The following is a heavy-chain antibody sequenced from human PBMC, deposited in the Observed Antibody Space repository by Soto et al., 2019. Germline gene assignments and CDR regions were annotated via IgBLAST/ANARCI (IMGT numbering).Heavy chain of an antibody. CDR1: GGSISSSSYY. CDR3: ARHLGEVAGSDY. CDR2: IYYSGST. Sequence: SXXTLSLPFTVSGGSISSSSYYWGSVRQPPGKGLEWIGSIYYSGSTYYNPSLKSRVTISVDTSKNQFSLKLSSVTAADTAVYYCARHLGEVAGSDYWGQGTLVTVSS. J-gene: IGHJ4*02. V-gene: IGHV4-39*01. D-gene: IGHD6-19*01.